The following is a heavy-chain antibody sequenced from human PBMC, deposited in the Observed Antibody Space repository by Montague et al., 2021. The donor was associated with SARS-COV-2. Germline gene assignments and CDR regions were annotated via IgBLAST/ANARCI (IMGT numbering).Heavy chain of an antibody. D-gene: IGHD4/OR15-4a*01. CDR1: GGSINNYY. CDR3: ARGVPGY. V-gene: IGHV4-59*12. Sequence: SETLSLTCTVSGGSINNYYWGWIRQPPGKALEYIAYISGIGSTHRNPALKSRVTISLDTSKNQFSLKLSSVTAADTAVYYCARGVPGYWGQGTLVTVSS. J-gene: IGHJ4*02. CDR2: ISGIGST.